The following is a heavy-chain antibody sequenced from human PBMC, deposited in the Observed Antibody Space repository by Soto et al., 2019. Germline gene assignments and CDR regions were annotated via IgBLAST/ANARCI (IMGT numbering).Heavy chain of an antibody. CDR2: LSRTSNYI. J-gene: IGHJ4*02. CDR3: ARAHGYGDWLYYFDF. Sequence: EVHLVESGGGLVKPGGSLRLSCAASGFTFSYYSMNWVRQTPGKGLEWVASLSRTSNYIYYADSVKGRFTISRDNAKNSLDLQMTGLRVEDTAVYYCARAHGYGDWLYYFDFWGQGTLVTVS. CDR1: GFTFSYYS. V-gene: IGHV3-21*01. D-gene: IGHD4-17*01.